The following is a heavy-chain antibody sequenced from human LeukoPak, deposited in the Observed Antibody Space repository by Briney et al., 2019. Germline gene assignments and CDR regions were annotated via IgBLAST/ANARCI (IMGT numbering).Heavy chain of an antibody. CDR3: ARAWNYGSGYYKFDP. Sequence: GGSLRLSCAASGFTFSDYYMSWIRQAPGKGLEWVSYISSSGSTIYYADSVKGRFTISRDNAKNSLYLQMNSLRAEDTAVYYCARAWNYGSGYYKFDPWGQGTLVTVSS. CDR2: ISSSGSTI. J-gene: IGHJ5*02. CDR1: GFTFSDYY. V-gene: IGHV3-11*01. D-gene: IGHD3-10*01.